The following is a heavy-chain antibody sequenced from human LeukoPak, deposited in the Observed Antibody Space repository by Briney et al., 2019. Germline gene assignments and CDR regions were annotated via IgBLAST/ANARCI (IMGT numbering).Heavy chain of an antibody. CDR1: GGSISGYY. CDR3: VRYFDWPYAFDI. J-gene: IGHJ3*02. D-gene: IGHD3-9*01. Sequence: KPSETLSLTCTVSGGSISGYYWSWIRQPPGRGLEWIGYINYSGSTNYNPSLKSRVTISVDTSKNQFSLKLTSVTAADTAVYHCVRYFDWPYAFDIWGQGTMVTVSS. CDR2: INYSGST. V-gene: IGHV4-59*01.